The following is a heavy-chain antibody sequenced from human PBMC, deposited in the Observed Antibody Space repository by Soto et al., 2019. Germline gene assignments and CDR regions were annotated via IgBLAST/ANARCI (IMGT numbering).Heavy chain of an antibody. CDR2: INPNSGGT. D-gene: IGHD3-3*02. CDR3: ARAFIKGTFGVDTPQVYYYYGMDV. Sequence: XPVKVSCYASGYSLTRYYVDCGRQSPGQGPEWMGWINPNSGGTNYAQKFQCWVTMTRDTSISTAYMELSRLRCDDTAVYYRARAFIKGTFGVDTPQVYYYYGMDVWAQGTTVTVSS. J-gene: IGHJ6*02. CDR1: GYSLTRYY. V-gene: IGHV1-2*04.